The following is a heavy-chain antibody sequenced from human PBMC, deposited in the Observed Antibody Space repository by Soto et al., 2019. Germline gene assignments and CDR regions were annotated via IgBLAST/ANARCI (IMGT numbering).Heavy chain of an antibody. J-gene: IGHJ6*02. CDR1: GGTFSSYA. CDR2: IIPIFGTA. CDR3: AIRGVVVVAATPGRYYYGMDV. Sequence: QVQLVQSGAEVKKPGSSVKVSCKASGGTFSSYAISWVRQAPGQGLERMGGIIPIFGTANYAQKFQGRVTITADESTSTAYMELSSLRSEDTAVYYCAIRGVVVVAATPGRYYYGMDVWGQGTTVTVSS. D-gene: IGHD2-15*01. V-gene: IGHV1-69*12.